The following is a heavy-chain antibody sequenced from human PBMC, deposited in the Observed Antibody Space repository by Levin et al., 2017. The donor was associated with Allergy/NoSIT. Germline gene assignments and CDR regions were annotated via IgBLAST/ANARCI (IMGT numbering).Heavy chain of an antibody. CDR1: GFTFNLFP. J-gene: IGHJ4*02. V-gene: IGHV3-64*02. CDR2: IGSNGDNP. D-gene: IGHD6-19*01. Sequence: GGSLRLSCAASGFTFNLFPMHWVRQAPGKGLEFVSSIGSNGDNPFYADSVKGRFTISRDNSKNTLYLQMGSLTAEDMAVYSCARDRDSGWSFDYWGQGTLVTVSS. CDR3: ARDRDSGWSFDY.